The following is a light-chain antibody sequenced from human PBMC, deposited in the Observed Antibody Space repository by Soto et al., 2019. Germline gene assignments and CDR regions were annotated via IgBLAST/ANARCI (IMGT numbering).Light chain of an antibody. V-gene: IGLV2-14*03. CDR3: SSYTTSSTL. CDR2: DVS. J-gene: IGLJ2*01. Sequence: QSALTQPASVSGSPGQSITISCTGTSSDVGGYNYVSWYQQHPGKAPKLMIFDVSNRPSGVSNRFSGSKSGNTASLTISGLQADDEADYHCSSYTTSSTLFGGGTKLTVL. CDR1: SSDVGGYNY.